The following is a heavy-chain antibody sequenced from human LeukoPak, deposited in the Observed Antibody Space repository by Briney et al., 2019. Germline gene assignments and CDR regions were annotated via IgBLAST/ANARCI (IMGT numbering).Heavy chain of an antibody. J-gene: IGHJ4*02. V-gene: IGHV4-39*07. CDR1: GGSISSSSYY. CDR3: ARGDILTGYPFFDY. Sequence: SETLSLTCTVSGGSISSSSYYWGWIRQPPGKGLEWIGSIYYSGSTYYNPSLKGRVTISVDTSKNQFSLKLSSVTAADTAVYYCARGDILTGYPFFDYWGQGTLVTVSS. CDR2: IYYSGST. D-gene: IGHD3-9*01.